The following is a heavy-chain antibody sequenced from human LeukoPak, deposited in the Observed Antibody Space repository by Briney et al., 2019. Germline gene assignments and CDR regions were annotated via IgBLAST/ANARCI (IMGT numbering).Heavy chain of an antibody. Sequence: PSETLSLTCTVSGGSISSGGYYWSWIRQHPGKGLEWIGYIYYSGSTYYNPSLKSRVTISVDTSKNQFSLKLSSVTAADTAVYYCARGGEYYYGSGSWWFDPWGQGTLVTVSS. V-gene: IGHV4-31*03. D-gene: IGHD3-10*01. CDR3: ARGGEYYYGSGSWWFDP. CDR2: IYYSGST. CDR1: GGSISSGGYY. J-gene: IGHJ5*02.